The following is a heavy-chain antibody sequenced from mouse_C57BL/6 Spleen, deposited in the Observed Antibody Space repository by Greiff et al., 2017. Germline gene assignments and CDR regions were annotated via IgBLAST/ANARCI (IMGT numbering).Heavy chain of an antibody. CDR1: GYTFTDYY. CDR3: ARWSTAQAPWFAY. Sequence: EVKVVESGPELVKPGASVKISCKASGYTFTDYYMNWVKQSHGKSLEWIGDINPNNGGTSYNQKFKGKATLTVDKSSSTAYMELRSLTSEDSAVYYCARWSTAQAPWFAYWGQGTLVTVSA. J-gene: IGHJ3*01. CDR2: INPNNGGT. D-gene: IGHD3-2*02. V-gene: IGHV1-26*01.